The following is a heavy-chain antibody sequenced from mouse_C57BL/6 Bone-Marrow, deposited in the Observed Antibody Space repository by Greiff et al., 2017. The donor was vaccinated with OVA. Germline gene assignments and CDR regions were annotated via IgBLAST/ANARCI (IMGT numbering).Heavy chain of an antibody. CDR1: GFTFRSYA. Sequence: EVKLVESGEGLVKPGGSLKLSCAASGFTFRSYAMSWVRQTPEKRLEWVAYISSGGDYIYYADTVTGRFTISRDNARNTLYLQMSSLKSEDTAMYYCTRDQGTGDYAMDYWGQGTSVTVSS. J-gene: IGHJ4*01. CDR2: ISSGGDYI. D-gene: IGHD4-1*01. V-gene: IGHV5-9-1*02. CDR3: TRDQGTGDYAMDY.